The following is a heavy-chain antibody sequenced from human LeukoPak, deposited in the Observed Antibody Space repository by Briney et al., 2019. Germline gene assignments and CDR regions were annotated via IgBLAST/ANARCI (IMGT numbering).Heavy chain of an antibody. Sequence: PGGSLRLSCVASGFTFSSYWMSWVRQAPGKGLECVAKIKQDGTEKSYVDSVKGRLTISRDNAKNSLYLQMNSLRAEDTAVYYCARWGYEAAFHYYYYYYMDVWGKGTTVTVSS. CDR1: GFTFSSYW. CDR3: ARWGYEAAFHYYYYYYMDV. D-gene: IGHD3-16*01. CDR2: IKQDGTEK. V-gene: IGHV3-7*01. J-gene: IGHJ6*03.